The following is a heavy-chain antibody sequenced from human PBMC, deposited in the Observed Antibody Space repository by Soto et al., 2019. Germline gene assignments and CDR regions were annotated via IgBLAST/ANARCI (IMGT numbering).Heavy chain of an antibody. V-gene: IGHV4-30-4*01. CDR2: IYYSGST. J-gene: IGHJ4*02. CDR3: ARTYSGSYGH. CDR1: GGSISSGNYF. Sequence: SETLSLTCTVSGGSISSGNYFWSWIRQPPGKGLEWIGYIYYSGSTYYNPSLKSRVTISADTSKNQFSLKLSSVTAADTAVYYCARTYSGSYGHWGLGTLVTVSS. D-gene: IGHD1-26*01.